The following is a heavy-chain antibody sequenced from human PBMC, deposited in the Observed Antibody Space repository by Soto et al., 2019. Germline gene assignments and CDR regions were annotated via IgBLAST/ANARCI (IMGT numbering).Heavy chain of an antibody. V-gene: IGHV1-18*01. CDR1: GSTFTSYG. Sequence: ASVKVSCKASGSTFTSYGISWVRQAPGQGLEWMGWRSAYKGNTNYAQKLQGRVTMTTDASTSTAYMELGSLRSADTAVYYFARVSGYYDSSGYDYFGFWGQGTLVTVSS. J-gene: IGHJ4*02. CDR3: ARVSGYYDSSGYDYFGF. D-gene: IGHD3-22*01. CDR2: RSAYKGNT.